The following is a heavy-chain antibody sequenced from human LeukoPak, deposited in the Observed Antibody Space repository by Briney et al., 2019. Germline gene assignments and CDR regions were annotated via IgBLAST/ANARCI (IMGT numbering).Heavy chain of an antibody. Sequence: QPGGSLRLSCAASGFNFSVSAMHWVRQASGKGLEWVGHIRSKPNNYATAYAASVKGRFIISRDESTNTAYLQMNSLKTEDTALYYCTTRSRWSVAGALSYVDYWGQGTRVTVSS. CDR2: IRSKPNNYAT. CDR3: TTRSRWSVAGALSYVDY. CDR1: GFNFSVSA. D-gene: IGHD6-19*01. J-gene: IGHJ4*02. V-gene: IGHV3-73*01.